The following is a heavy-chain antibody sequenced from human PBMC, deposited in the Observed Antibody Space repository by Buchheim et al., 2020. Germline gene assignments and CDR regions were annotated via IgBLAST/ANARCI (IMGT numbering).Heavy chain of an antibody. CDR1: GFNFSNYA. V-gene: IGHV3-33*01. CDR2: IWYDGTNR. CDR3: GGSSDY. J-gene: IGHJ4*02. Sequence: QVQLVESGGGVVQPGRPLRLSCAASGFNFSNYAMHWVRQAPGKGLEWVAVIWYDGTNRYYADSVKGRFTISRDNSKSSLYLQMNSLRAEDTAVYYCGGSSDYWGQGTL. D-gene: IGHD6-19*01.